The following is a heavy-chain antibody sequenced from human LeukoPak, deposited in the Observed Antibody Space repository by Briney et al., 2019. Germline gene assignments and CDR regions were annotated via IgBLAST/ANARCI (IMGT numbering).Heavy chain of an antibody. V-gene: IGHV1-46*01. J-gene: IGHJ5*02. D-gene: IGHD2-2*01. Sequence: ASVKVSCKASGYTFTSYYMHWVRQAPGQGLEWMGIINPSGGSTSYAQKFQGRVTMARDTSTSTVYMELSSLRSEDTAVYYCARERTTKDTVVVPGARGFDPWGQGTLVTVSS. CDR3: ARERTTKDTVVVPGARGFDP. CDR1: GYTFTSYY. CDR2: INPSGGST.